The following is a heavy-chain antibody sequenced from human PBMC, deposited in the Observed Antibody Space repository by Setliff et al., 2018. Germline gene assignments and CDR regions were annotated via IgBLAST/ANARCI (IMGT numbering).Heavy chain of an antibody. CDR3: AKGRLGGHHGWFDP. V-gene: IGHV3-7*03. CDR2: IQGDGSKT. J-gene: IGHJ5*02. CDR1: GFIFGNYW. Sequence: GALRLSCATSGFIFGNYWMSWVRQAPGKGLEWVANIQGDGSKTYYGDSVKGRFTISRDNSKNTLFLQMNSLRAEDTAVYYCAKGRLGGHHGWFDPWGQGTLVTVSS. D-gene: IGHD3-16*01.